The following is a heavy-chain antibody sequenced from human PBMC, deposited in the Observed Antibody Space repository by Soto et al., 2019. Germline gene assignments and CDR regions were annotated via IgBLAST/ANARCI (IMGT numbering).Heavy chain of an antibody. V-gene: IGHV1-18*01. CDR1: GYTFTSYG. Sequence: QVQLVQSGAEVKKPGASVKDPCKASGYTFTSYGITWVRQAPGQGLEWMGWISAYNGNTNYAQKLQGRVTMTTDTSTSTAYLELTSLRSDDTAVYYCASVKEQWLVESFDIWGQETMVTVSS. CDR2: ISAYNGNT. J-gene: IGHJ3*02. CDR3: ASVKEQWLVESFDI. D-gene: IGHD6-19*01.